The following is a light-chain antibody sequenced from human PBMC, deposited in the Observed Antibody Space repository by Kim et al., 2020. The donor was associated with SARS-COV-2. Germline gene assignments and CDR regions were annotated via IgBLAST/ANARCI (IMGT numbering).Light chain of an antibody. V-gene: IGLV1-47*02. Sequence: GQGVSSTSSGSSSTIGKTDVYWYQQFPGTAPKLLIYGNSQRPSGVPDRFSGSKSGTSASLDISGLRSEDEADYYCAAWDDSLSGRVFGGGTQLTVL. CDR1: SSTIGKTD. J-gene: IGLJ3*02. CDR3: AAWDDSLSGRV. CDR2: GNS.